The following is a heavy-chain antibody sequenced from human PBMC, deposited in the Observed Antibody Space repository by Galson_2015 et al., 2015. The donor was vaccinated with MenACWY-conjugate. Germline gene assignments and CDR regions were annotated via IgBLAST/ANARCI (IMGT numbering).Heavy chain of an antibody. CDR1: GYSFTTYW. J-gene: IGHJ6*02. V-gene: IGHV5-51*01. D-gene: IGHD1-26*01. Sequence: QSGAEVKKPGESLKISCKGSGYSFTTYWIGWVRQLPGKGLEWMGLISPGDSNIRYSPAFQGRVTISADKSISTAYLQWSSLKASDTATYYCARHPPGGRGMDVWGRGTTVTVSS. CDR2: ISPGDSNI. CDR3: ARHPPGGRGMDV.